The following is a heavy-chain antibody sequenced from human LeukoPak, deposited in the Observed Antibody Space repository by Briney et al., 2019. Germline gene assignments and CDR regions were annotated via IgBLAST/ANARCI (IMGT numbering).Heavy chain of an antibody. Sequence: GGSLRLSCVASGFSFNIYAMNWVRQAPGKGLEWISAISGSGGSTYYADSVKGRFTISRDNSKNTLYLQMNSLRAEDTAVYYCAKDKGIAVAGPLDYWGQGTLVTVSS. J-gene: IGHJ4*02. D-gene: IGHD6-19*01. CDR3: AKDKGIAVAGPLDY. V-gene: IGHV3-23*01. CDR1: GFSFNIYA. CDR2: ISGSGGST.